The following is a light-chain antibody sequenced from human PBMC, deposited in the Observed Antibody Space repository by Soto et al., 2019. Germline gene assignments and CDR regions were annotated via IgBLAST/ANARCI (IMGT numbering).Light chain of an antibody. CDR1: QSVSNNY. CDR3: HQYSTLTART. Sequence: EIVVTQSPGTLSPSPGERATLSCRASQSVSNNYLAWYQQKPGQAPRLLIYGASNRATGIPDRFSGSGSGTDFTLTISSQQPDDHATYYYHQYSTLTARTYVLGTKVDI. J-gene: IGKJ1*01. V-gene: IGKV3-20*01. CDR2: GAS.